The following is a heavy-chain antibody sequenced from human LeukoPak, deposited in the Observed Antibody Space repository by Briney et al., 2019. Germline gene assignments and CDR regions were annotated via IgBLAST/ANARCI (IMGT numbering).Heavy chain of an antibody. V-gene: IGHV3-7*03. Sequence: GGSLRLSCAASGFTFSSYWMNWARQAPGKGLEWVASINHNGNVNYYVDSVKGRFTISRDNAKNSLYLQMNSLRAEDTAVYYCAREGYSNYYYYGMDVWGQGTTVTVSS. J-gene: IGHJ6*02. D-gene: IGHD4-11*01. CDR3: AREGYSNYYYYGMDV. CDR2: INHNGNVN. CDR1: GFTFSSYW.